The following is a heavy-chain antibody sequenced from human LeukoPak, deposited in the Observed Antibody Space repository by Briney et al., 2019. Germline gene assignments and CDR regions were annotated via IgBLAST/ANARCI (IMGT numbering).Heavy chain of an antibody. CDR3: ATYQTSMDAFDI. V-gene: IGHV4-39*06. CDR1: GGSISSSSYY. Sequence: SETLSLTCTVSGGSISSSSYYWGWIRQPPGKGLEWIGSIYYSGSTYYNPSLKSRDTISVDTSKNQFTLKLSSVTAADTAVYYCATYQTSMDAFDIWGQGTMVTVSS. J-gene: IGHJ3*02. D-gene: IGHD2-2*01. CDR2: IYYSGST.